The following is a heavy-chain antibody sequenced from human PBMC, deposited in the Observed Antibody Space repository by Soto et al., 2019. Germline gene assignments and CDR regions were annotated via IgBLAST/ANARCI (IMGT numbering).Heavy chain of an antibody. CDR1: GYTFTTYA. CDR3: ARDLLITGSDAFDI. J-gene: IGHJ3*02. V-gene: IGHV1-18*01. D-gene: IGHD1-20*01. Sequence: GASVKVSCKTSGYTFTTYAIHWVRQAPGQRLEWMGWISAYNGNTNYAQKLQGRVTITTDTSTSTAYMELRSLRSDDTAVYYCARDLLITGSDAFDIWGQGTMVTVSS. CDR2: ISAYNGNT.